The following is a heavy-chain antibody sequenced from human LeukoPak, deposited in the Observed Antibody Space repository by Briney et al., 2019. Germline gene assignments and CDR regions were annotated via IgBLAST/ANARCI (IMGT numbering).Heavy chain of an antibody. CDR2: ISGDGG. Sequence: PGGSLRLSCAASGFTFDDYAMHWIRQAPGKGLGWVSLISGDGGSYVDSVKGRFTISRDNSKNSLYLQMNSLRTEDTALYYCAKSRGSFSSGRDTFDIWGQGTMVTVSS. CDR3: AKSRGSFSSGRDTFDI. CDR1: GFTFDDYA. J-gene: IGHJ3*02. V-gene: IGHV3-43*02. D-gene: IGHD6-19*01.